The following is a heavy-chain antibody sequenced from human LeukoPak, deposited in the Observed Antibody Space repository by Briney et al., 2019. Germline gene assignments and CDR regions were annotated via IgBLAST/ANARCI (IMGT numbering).Heavy chain of an antibody. CDR2: IWYDGSNK. J-gene: IGHJ4*02. Sequence: PGGSLRLSCAASGFTFSSYGMHWVRQAPGKGLEWVAVIWYDGSNKYYADSVKGRFTISRDNSKNTLYLQMNSLRAEDTAVYYCARALWFGELQDYWGQGTLVTVSS. CDR1: GFTFSSYG. V-gene: IGHV3-33*01. D-gene: IGHD3-10*01. CDR3: ARALWFGELQDY.